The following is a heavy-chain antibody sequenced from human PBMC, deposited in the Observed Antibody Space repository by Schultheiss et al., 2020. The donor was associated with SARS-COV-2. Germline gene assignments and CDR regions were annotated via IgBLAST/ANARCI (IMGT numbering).Heavy chain of an antibody. CDR1: GFTFSSYA. V-gene: IGHV3-48*01. CDR3: ARDLQFWSGYYPPNYYYYYYGMDV. J-gene: IGHJ6*02. D-gene: IGHD3-3*01. CDR2: ISSSGSTI. Sequence: GGSLRLSCAASGFTFSSYAMHWVRQAPGKGLEWVSYISSSGSTIYYADSVKGRFTISRDNSKNTLYLQMNSLRAEDTAVYYCARDLQFWSGYYPPNYYYYYYGMDVWGQGTTVTVSS.